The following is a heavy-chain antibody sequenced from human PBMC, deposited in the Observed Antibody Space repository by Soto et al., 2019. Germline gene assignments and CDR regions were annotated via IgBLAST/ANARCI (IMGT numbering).Heavy chain of an antibody. Sequence: SETLSLTCAVYGGSFSGYYWSWIRQPPGKGLEWIGEINHSGSTNYNPSLKSRVTISVDTSKNQFSLKVSSVTAADTAVYYCARGPIYGYDNWFDPWGQGTLVTVSS. J-gene: IGHJ5*02. V-gene: IGHV4-34*01. CDR1: GGSFSGYY. CDR3: ARGPIYGYDNWFDP. D-gene: IGHD5-12*01. CDR2: INHSGST.